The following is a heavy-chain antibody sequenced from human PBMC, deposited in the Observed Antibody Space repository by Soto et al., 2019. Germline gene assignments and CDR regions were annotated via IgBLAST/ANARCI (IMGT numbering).Heavy chain of an antibody. D-gene: IGHD3-22*01. Sequence: PGGSLRLSCAASRFTFRDAWMSWVRQAPGKGLEWVGRIKREIDGGTTDYAAPVKGRFTISRDDSENTLYLQMNSLKTEDTAVYYCSTGLSNGYYNFDFWGQGTLVTVSS. V-gene: IGHV3-15*01. CDR3: STGLSNGYYNFDF. CDR2: IKREIDGGTT. J-gene: IGHJ4*02. CDR1: RFTFRDAW.